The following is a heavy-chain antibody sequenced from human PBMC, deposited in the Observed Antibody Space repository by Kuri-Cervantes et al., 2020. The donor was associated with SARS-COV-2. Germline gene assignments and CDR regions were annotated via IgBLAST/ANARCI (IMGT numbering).Heavy chain of an antibody. CDR1: GYSIRSGYY. J-gene: IGHJ4*02. CDR2: MYHSGNT. D-gene: IGHD1-26*01. Sequence: ESLKISCAVSGYSIRSGYYWGWIRQPPGKGLEWIGSMYHSGNTHYNPSLKSRVTISVDTSKNQFSLKLSSVTAADTAVYYCARPGIVGASSYFDYWGQGTLVTVSS. CDR3: ARPGIVGASSYFDY. V-gene: IGHV4-38-2*01.